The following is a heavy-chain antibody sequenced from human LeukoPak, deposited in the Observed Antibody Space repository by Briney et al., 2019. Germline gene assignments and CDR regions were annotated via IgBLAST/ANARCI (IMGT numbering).Heavy chain of an antibody. CDR1: GFTFSGYW. Sequence: GGSLRLSCAASGFTFSGYWMHWVRQTPGKGLVWVSSITADGSGTAYADAVKGRFTMSRDNAKNTVHRQMNSLRAEDTALYYCARGYYGSGSPYWGQGTLVTVSS. J-gene: IGHJ4*02. D-gene: IGHD3-10*01. CDR2: ITADGSGT. CDR3: ARGYYGSGSPY. V-gene: IGHV3-74*01.